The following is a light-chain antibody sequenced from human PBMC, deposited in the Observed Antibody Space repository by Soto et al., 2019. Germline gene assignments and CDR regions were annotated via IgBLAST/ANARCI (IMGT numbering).Light chain of an antibody. Sequence: QSALTQPDSVSGSPGQWITISCTGTSSDIGAYNHVSWYQQNPGKAPQLIIYEVNNRPSGLSNRFSASKSGNAASLTISGLQAEDEADYFCCSFTTSGTLVFGTGTKLTVL. J-gene: IGLJ1*01. CDR3: CSFTTSGTLV. CDR1: SSDIGAYNH. CDR2: EVN. V-gene: IGLV2-14*01.